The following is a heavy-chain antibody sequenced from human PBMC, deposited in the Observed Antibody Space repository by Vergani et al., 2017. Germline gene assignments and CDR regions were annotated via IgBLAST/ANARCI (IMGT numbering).Heavy chain of an antibody. CDR1: GFTFSSYA. Sequence: QVQLVESGGGVVQPGRSLRLSCAASGFTFSSYAMHWVRQAPGKGLEWVAVISYDGSNKYYADSVKGRFTISRDNAKNSLYLQMNSLRAEDTAVYYCARDTSGYYHDYWGQGTLVTVSS. D-gene: IGHD3-22*01. J-gene: IGHJ4*02. CDR3: ARDTSGYYHDY. CDR2: ISYDGSNK. V-gene: IGHV3-30-3*01.